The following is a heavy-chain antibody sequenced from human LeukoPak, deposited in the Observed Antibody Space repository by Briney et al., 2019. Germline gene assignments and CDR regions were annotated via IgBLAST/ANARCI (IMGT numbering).Heavy chain of an antibody. CDR3: AKRYYDFPLDY. CDR2: ISANGGET. D-gene: IGHD3-3*01. V-gene: IGHV3-23*01. CDR1: GFTFSNHA. Sequence: PGRSLRLSCAASGFTFSNHAMHWVRQAPGKGLEWVSSISANGGETHYADSVKGRFTISRDNSKNTLYLQINNPRVEDTAVYYCAKRYYDFPLDYWGQGTLVTVSS. J-gene: IGHJ4*02.